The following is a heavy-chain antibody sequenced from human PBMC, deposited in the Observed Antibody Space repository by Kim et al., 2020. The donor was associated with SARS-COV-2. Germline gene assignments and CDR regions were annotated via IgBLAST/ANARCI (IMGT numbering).Heavy chain of an antibody. D-gene: IGHD3-9*01. V-gene: IGHV1-2*02. J-gene: IGHJ4*02. Sequence: ASVKVSCKASGYTFTGYYMHWVRQAPGQGLEWMGWINPNSGGTNYAQKFQGRVTMTRDTSISTAYMELSRLRSDDTAVYYCARTYYDILTGYSPGVHLEYWGQGTLVTVSS. CDR1: GYTFTGYY. CDR3: ARTYYDILTGYSPGVHLEY. CDR2: INPNSGGT.